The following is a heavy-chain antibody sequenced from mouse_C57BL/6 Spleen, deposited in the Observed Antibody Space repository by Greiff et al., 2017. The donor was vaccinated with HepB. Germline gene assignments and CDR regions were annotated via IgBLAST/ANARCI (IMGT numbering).Heavy chain of an antibody. CDR2: IFPGSGST. V-gene: IGHV1-75*01. Sequence: VKLQESGPELVKPGASVKISCKASGYTFTDYYINWVKQRPGQGLEWIGWIFPGSGSTYYNEKFKGKATLTVDKSSSTAYMLLSSLTSEDSAVYFCGLTTVVAPLDYWGQGTSVTVSS. D-gene: IGHD1-1*01. CDR1: GYTFTDYY. CDR3: GLTTVVAPLDY. J-gene: IGHJ4*01.